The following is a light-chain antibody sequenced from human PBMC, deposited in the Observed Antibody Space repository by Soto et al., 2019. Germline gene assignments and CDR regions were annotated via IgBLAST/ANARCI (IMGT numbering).Light chain of an antibody. CDR1: QSVSSY. J-gene: IGKJ1*01. CDR3: QQRGNWPWT. CDR2: DAS. V-gene: IGKV3-11*01. Sequence: EIVLTQSPATLSLSPGERATLSCRASQSVSSYLAWYQQKPGQAPRLLIYDASNRATGIPARFSGSGSGTDFTLTISTLEPKDFAVYYCQQRGNWPWTFGQGTKVEIK.